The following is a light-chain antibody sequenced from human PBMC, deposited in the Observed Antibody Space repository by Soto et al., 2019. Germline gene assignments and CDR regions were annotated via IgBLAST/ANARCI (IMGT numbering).Light chain of an antibody. CDR2: EVS. J-gene: IGKJ1*01. CDR3: MQTIQLPWT. Sequence: DIVMTQTLLSLSVTPGQPASISCTSSQSLLHSDGKTYLYLYLQKPGQPPQLLIYEVSNRLSGRPDRFSGSGAGTDFTMKISRVEAEDVAVYYCMQTIQLPWTFGQGTKVEIK. CDR1: QSLLHSDGKTY. V-gene: IGKV2D-29*01.